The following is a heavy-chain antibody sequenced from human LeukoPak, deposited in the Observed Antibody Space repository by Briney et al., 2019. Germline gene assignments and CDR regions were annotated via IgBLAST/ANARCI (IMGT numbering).Heavy chain of an antibody. CDR1: GGPISSGSYY. V-gene: IGHV4-61*02. J-gene: IGHJ5*02. Sequence: SETLSLTCTVSGGPISSGSYYWSWIRQPAGKGLEWIGRIYTSGSTNYNPSLKSRVTISVDTSKNQFSLKLSSVTAADTAVYYCARHEPGYCSSTSCYYSNWFDPWGQGTLVTVSS. D-gene: IGHD2-2*01. CDR2: IYTSGST. CDR3: ARHEPGYCSSTSCYYSNWFDP.